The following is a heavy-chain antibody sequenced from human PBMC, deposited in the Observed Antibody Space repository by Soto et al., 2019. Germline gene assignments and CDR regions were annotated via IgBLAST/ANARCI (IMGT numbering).Heavy chain of an antibody. J-gene: IGHJ6*02. V-gene: IGHV1-18*01. D-gene: IGHD3-22*01. CDR2: INAYNGNT. Sequence: ASVKVSCKASGYTFTSYGISWVRQAPGQGLEWMGWINAYNGNTNYAQKFQGRVTITTDTSASTAYMELSSLRSEDTAVYYCARDPSYYYDSSGYYYYGMDVWGQGTTVTVSS. CDR3: ARDPSYYYDSSGYYYYGMDV. CDR1: GYTFTSYG.